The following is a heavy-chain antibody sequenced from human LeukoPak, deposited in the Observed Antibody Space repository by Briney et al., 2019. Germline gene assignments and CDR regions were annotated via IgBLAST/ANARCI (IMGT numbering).Heavy chain of an antibody. D-gene: IGHD5/OR15-5a*01. V-gene: IGHV3-48*02. CDR1: GFTFSVYG. CDR2: ISSGGSVM. J-gene: IGHJ4*02. Sequence: PGGSLRLSCAASGFTFSVYGMSWVRQAPGKGLEWASHISSGGSVMSYADSVKGRFTISRDNGKNSVYLQMNSLRDEDTAVYYCAGGVYGYNAFDYWGQGTLVSVSS. CDR3: AGGVYGYNAFDY.